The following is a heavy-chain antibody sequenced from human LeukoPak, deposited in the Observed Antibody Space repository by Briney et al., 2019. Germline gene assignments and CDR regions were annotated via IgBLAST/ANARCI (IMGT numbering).Heavy chain of an antibody. CDR3: ASGMMSSGNDY. J-gene: IGHJ4*02. Sequence: FQGRVTITTDESTSTAYMELSSLRSEDTAVYYCASGMMSSGNDYWGQGTLVTVSS. D-gene: IGHD1-26*01. V-gene: IGHV1-69*05.